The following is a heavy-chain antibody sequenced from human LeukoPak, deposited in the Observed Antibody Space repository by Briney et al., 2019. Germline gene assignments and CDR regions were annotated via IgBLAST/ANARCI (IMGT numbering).Heavy chain of an antibody. Sequence: GGSLRLSCAASGFTFSTYWMSWVRQAPGKGLEWVANIKEDGSEKYYGVSVKGRFTISRDNAKNSLYLEMNSLRVEDTAVYYCARDSSGYQWGQGTLVTVSS. CDR2: IKEDGSEK. CDR1: GFTFSTYW. D-gene: IGHD3-22*01. J-gene: IGHJ4*02. CDR3: ARDSSGYQ. V-gene: IGHV3-7*01.